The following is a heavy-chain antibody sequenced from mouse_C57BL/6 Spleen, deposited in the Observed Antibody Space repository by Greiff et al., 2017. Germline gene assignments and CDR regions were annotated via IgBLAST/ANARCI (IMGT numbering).Heavy chain of an antibody. CDR1: GFNIKDYY. CDR3: ARGEEATVVPYY. Sequence: EVQRVESGAELVKPGASVKLSCTASGFNIKDYYMHWVKQRTEQGLEWIGRIDPEDGETKYGPKFQGKATITADTSSNTAYLQLSSLTSEDTAVYYCARGEEATVVPYYWGQGTTLTVSS. V-gene: IGHV14-2*01. CDR2: IDPEDGET. D-gene: IGHD1-1*01. J-gene: IGHJ2*01.